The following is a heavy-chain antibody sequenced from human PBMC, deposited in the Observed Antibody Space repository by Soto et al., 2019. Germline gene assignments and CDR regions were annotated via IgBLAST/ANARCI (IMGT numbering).Heavy chain of an antibody. V-gene: IGHV1-69*02. CDR3: ATSYGSGSSPFDY. Sequence: QVQLVQSGAEVKKPGSSVKVSCKASGDTFSFYTLNWIRQAPGQGFEWVGRVNPILAMSSSAHKFQGRVSLFADKSTGTAYVARRSLGSDDTAVYYCATSYGSGSSPFDYWGQGTLVTGSS. J-gene: IGHJ4*02. CDR2: VNPILAMS. D-gene: IGHD3-10*01. CDR1: GDTFSFYT.